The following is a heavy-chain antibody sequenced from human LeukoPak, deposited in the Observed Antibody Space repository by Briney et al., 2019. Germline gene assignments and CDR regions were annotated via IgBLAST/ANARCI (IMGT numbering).Heavy chain of an antibody. V-gene: IGHV4-4*08. CDR2: MRPSGRT. D-gene: IGHD4-23*01. Sequence: PSETLSLTCTVSNDSISSYCCSWVRQPPGKGLEWIGFMRPSGRTDYNPSLKSRVTMSVDTSKNQLSMELRFLTAADTAVYYCATSYDGKTAPYDLWGHGTLVTVSS. CDR3: ATSYDGKTAPYDL. J-gene: IGHJ5*02. CDR1: NDSISSYC.